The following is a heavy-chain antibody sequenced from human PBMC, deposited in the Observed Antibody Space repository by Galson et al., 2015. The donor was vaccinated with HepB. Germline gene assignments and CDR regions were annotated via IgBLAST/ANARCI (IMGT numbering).Heavy chain of an antibody. Sequence: SVKVSCKASGYTFTSYGISWVRQAPGRGLEWMGWISAYNGNTNYAQKLQGRVTMTTDTSTSTAYMELRSLRSDDTAVYYCARDLGITFGGVIVLDYWGQGTLVTVSS. D-gene: IGHD3-16*02. CDR3: ARDLGITFGGVIVLDY. V-gene: IGHV1-18*04. CDR2: ISAYNGNT. CDR1: GYTFTSYG. J-gene: IGHJ4*02.